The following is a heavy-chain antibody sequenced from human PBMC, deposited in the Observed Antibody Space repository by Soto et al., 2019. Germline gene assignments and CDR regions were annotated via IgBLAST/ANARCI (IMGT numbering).Heavy chain of an antibody. CDR1: GGSISSSNW. CDR2: IYHSGST. J-gene: IGHJ4*02. V-gene: IGHV4-4*02. Sequence: ASETLSLTCAVSGGSISSSNWWSWVRQPPGKGLEWIGEIYHSGSTNYNPSLKSRVTISVDKSKNQFSLELSSVTAADTAVYYCARSVRFLGKFDYWGQGTLVTGSS. CDR3: ARSVRFLGKFDY. D-gene: IGHD3-3*01.